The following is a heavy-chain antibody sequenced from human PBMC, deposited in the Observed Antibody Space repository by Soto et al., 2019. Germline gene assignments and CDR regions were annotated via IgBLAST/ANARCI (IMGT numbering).Heavy chain of an antibody. CDR1: GGSISSYY. CDR3: ARCFRYCSGGSCYSDYYYYMDV. D-gene: IGHD2-15*01. CDR2: IYYSGST. V-gene: IGHV4-59*01. J-gene: IGHJ6*03. Sequence: SETLSLTCTVSGGSISSYYWSWIRQPPGKGLEWIGYIYYSGSTYYNPSLKSRVTISVDTSKNQFSLKLSSVTAADTAVYYCARCFRYCSGGSCYSDYYYYMDVWGKGTTVTVSS.